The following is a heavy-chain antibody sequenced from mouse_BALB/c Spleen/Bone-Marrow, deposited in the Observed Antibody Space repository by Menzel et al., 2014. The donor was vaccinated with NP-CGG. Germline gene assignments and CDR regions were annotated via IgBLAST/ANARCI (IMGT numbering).Heavy chain of an antibody. CDR1: GFTFSDFY. J-gene: IGHJ3*01. D-gene: IGHD2-10*02. CDR2: SRNKAKYYTT. CDR3: ARDVGYGNYFVY. V-gene: IGHV7-1*02. Sequence: EVQRVESGGGLVQPGDSLRLSCATSGFTFSDFYMEWVRQPPGKRLEWIAASRNKAKYYTTEYSASVKGLFIVSRDTSQSVLYLQMNALRAEDTAIYYCARDVGYGNYFVYWGQGTLVTVSA.